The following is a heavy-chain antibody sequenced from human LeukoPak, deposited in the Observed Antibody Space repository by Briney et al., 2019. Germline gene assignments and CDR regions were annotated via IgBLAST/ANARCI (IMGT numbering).Heavy chain of an antibody. Sequence: GSLRLSCIASGFTFSNYAMSWVRLAPGRGLEWVLVISGSGITTFYADSVKGRFTISRDNSKNTLYLQMNSLRAEDTAVYYCAKERREQSRDNYFDFWGQGTLVTVSS. CDR1: GFTFSNYA. J-gene: IGHJ4*02. CDR2: ISGSGITT. CDR3: AKERREQSRDNYFDF. D-gene: IGHD1-26*01. V-gene: IGHV3-23*01.